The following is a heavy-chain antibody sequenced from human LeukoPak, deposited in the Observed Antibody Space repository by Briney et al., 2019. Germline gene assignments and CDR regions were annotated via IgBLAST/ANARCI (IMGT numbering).Heavy chain of an antibody. CDR2: ISGSGGST. D-gene: IGHD4-17*01. V-gene: IGHV3-23*01. CDR1: GFTSSSYA. J-gene: IGHJ4*02. CDR3: AKDQNGDYDYFDY. Sequence: GSLRLSCAASGFTSSSYAMSWVRQAPGKGLERVSAISGSGGSTYYADSVKGRFTISRDNSKNTLYLQMNSLRAEDTAVYYCAKDQNGDYDYFDYWGQGTLVTVSS.